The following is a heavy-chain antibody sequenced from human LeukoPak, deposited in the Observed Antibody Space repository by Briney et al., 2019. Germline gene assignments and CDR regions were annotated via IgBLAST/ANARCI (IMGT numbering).Heavy chain of an antibody. J-gene: IGHJ3*02. D-gene: IGHD1-26*01. CDR3: AKLELRTLDAFDI. CDR2: ISWNSGSI. Sequence: GRSLRLSCAASGFTFDDYAMHWVRQAPGKGLEWVSGISWNSGSIGYADSVKGRFTISRDNAKNSLYLQMDSLRAEDTALYYCAKLELRTLDAFDIWGQGTMVTVSS. V-gene: IGHV3-9*01. CDR1: GFTFDDYA.